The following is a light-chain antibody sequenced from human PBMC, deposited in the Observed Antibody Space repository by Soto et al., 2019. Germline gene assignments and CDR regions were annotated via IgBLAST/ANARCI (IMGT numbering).Light chain of an antibody. J-gene: IGKJ1*01. CDR3: QQYGSPSGT. CDR1: QSVSSSY. Sequence: EIVLTQSPGTLSLSPGERATLSCRASQSVSSSYLDWYQQKPGQAPRLLIYGVSSRATGIPDRFSGSGSGTELTLTISRLEPEDFAVYYCQQYGSPSGTCVQGTKVEIK. V-gene: IGKV3-20*01. CDR2: GVS.